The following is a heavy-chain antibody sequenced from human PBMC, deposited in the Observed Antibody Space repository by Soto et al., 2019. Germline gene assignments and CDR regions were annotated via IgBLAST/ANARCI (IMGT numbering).Heavy chain of an antibody. CDR1: GFTFSSYA. Sequence: QVQLVESGGGVVQPGRSLRLSCAASGFTFSSYAMHWVRQAPGKGLEWVAVISYDGSNKYYADSVKGRFTISRDNSKNTLYLQMNSLRAEDTAVYYCARGGGGSGYWGQGTLVTVSS. V-gene: IGHV3-30-3*01. D-gene: IGHD3-10*01. CDR2: ISYDGSNK. CDR3: ARGGGGSGY. J-gene: IGHJ4*02.